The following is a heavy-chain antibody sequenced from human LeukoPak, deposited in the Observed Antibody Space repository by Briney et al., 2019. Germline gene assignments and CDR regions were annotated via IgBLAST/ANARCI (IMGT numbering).Heavy chain of an antibody. CDR2: VNPNSGGT. V-gene: IGHV1-2*02. CDR3: ARDSDIVGEPGVDYYMDV. J-gene: IGHJ6*03. CDR1: GYTFTGYY. Sequence: GASVKVSCKASGYTFTGYYIHWVRQAPGQGLEWMGWVNPNSGGTNYAQNFQGRVTMTRDTSISTAYMELSRLTSDDTALYYCARDSDIVGEPGVDYYMDVWGKGTTVTVSS. D-gene: IGHD2-21*01.